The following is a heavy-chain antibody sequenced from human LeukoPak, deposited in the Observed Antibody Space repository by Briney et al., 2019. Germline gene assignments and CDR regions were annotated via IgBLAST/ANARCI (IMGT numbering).Heavy chain of an antibody. J-gene: IGHJ5*02. CDR2: INHSGST. Sequence: SETLSLTCAVYGGSFSGYYWSWIRQPPGKGLEWIGKINHSGSTNYNPSLKSRVTISVDTSKNQFSLKLSSVTAADTAVYYCARSSSMVRGVRANWFDPWGQGTLVTVSS. CDR1: GGSFSGYY. V-gene: IGHV4-34*01. D-gene: IGHD3-10*01. CDR3: ARSSSMVRGVRANWFDP.